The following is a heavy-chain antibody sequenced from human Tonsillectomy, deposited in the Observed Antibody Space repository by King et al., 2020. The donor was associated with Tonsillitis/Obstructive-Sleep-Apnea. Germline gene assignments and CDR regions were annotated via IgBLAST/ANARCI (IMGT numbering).Heavy chain of an antibody. CDR3: AMTIAVAGTRGFDY. CDR1: GGSISSYY. J-gene: IGHJ4*02. Sequence: QLQESGPGLVKPSETLSLTCTVSGGSISSYYWSWIRQPPGKGLERIGYIYYSGSTNYNPSLKSRVTISVDTSKNQFSLKLSSVTAADTAVYYCAMTIAVAGTRGFDYWGQGTLVTVSS. V-gene: IGHV4-59*01. CDR2: IYYSGST. D-gene: IGHD6-19*01.